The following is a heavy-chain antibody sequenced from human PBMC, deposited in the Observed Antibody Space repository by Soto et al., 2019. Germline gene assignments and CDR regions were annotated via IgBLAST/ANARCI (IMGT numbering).Heavy chain of an antibody. CDR1: GYTFTSYG. V-gene: IGHV1-18*01. CDR2: LSGYNGNT. D-gene: IGHD2-15*01. Sequence: ASVKVSCKASGYTFTSYGISWVQQAPGQGLEWMGWLSGYNGNTNYAQKLQGRVNMTTDTSTSTAYMELRSLRSDDTAVYYCARNSGGAWPGGHNWFEPWGHGTLVTVS. J-gene: IGHJ5*02. CDR3: ARNSGGAWPGGHNWFEP.